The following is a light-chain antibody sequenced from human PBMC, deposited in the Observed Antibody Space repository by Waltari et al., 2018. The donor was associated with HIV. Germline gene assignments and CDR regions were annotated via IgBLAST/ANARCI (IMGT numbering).Light chain of an antibody. CDR1: QSVLYTSTNKNY. CDR2: WAS. J-gene: IGKJ1*01. CDR3: QQYYSIPRT. Sequence: DIVMTQSPDSLAVSLGERATINCKSSQSVLYTSTNKNYLAWYQQKSGQPPKLIIYWASTRESGVPDRFSGSESGTNFTLTISSLQAEDVALYYCQQYYSIPRTFGQGTKVEIQ. V-gene: IGKV4-1*01.